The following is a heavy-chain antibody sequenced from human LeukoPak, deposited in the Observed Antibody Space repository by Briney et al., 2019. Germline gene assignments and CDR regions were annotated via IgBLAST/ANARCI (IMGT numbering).Heavy chain of an antibody. CDR1: GGSFSGYY. CDR2: INHSGST. D-gene: IGHD3-22*01. V-gene: IGHV4-34*01. Sequence: SETLSLTCAVYGGSFSGYYWSWIRQPPGKGLEWIGEINHSGSTNYNPSLKSRVTISVDTSKNQFSLKLSSVTAADTAVYYCARDYSYYYDSSGYPEHWGQGTLVTVSS. CDR3: ARDYSYYYDSSGYPEH. J-gene: IGHJ1*01.